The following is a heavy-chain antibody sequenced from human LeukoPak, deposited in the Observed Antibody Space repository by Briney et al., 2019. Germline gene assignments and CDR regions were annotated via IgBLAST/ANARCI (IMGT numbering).Heavy chain of an antibody. Sequence: ASVKVSCKASGYTFTSYAMHWVRQAPGQRLEWMGWINAGNGSTKYSQKFQGRVTITRDTSASTAYMELSSLRSGDTAVYYCARVGGSTWDYYYYGMDVWGQGTTVTVSS. J-gene: IGHJ6*02. V-gene: IGHV1-3*01. D-gene: IGHD2/OR15-2a*01. CDR1: GYTFTSYA. CDR2: INAGNGST. CDR3: ARVGGSTWDYYYYGMDV.